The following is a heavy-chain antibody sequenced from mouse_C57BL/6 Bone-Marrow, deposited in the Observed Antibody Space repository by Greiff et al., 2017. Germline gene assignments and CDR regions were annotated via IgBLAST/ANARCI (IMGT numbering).Heavy chain of an antibody. J-gene: IGHJ2*01. D-gene: IGHD3-2*02. Sequence: VHVKQSGGGLVKPGGSLKLSCAASGFTFSDYGMHWVRQAPEKGLEWVAYISSGSSTIYYADTVKGRFTISRDNAKNTLFLQMTSLRSEDTDMYYCARRGYGDFDYWGQGTTLTVSS. CDR1: GFTFSDYG. V-gene: IGHV5-17*01. CDR2: ISSGSSTI. CDR3: ARRGYGDFDY.